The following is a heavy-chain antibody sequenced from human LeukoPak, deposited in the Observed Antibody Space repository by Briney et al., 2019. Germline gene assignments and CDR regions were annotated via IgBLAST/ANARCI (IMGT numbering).Heavy chain of an antibody. J-gene: IGHJ4*02. CDR3: ARVPTGSYSFDY. CDR2: INPDGSVT. D-gene: IGHD1-26*01. V-gene: IGHV3-74*01. Sequence: GGSLRLSCTASEFYWMHWVHQAPGKGLVRVSRINPDGSVTSYADSVKGRFTISRDNAMNTLYLQMNSLRAEDTAVYYCARVPTGSYSFDYWGQGTLVTVSS. CDR1: EFYW.